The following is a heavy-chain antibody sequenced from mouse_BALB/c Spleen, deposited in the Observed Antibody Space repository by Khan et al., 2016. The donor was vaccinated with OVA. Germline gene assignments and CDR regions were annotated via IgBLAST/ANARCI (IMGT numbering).Heavy chain of an antibody. J-gene: IGHJ2*01. Sequence: IQLVQSGTVLARPGASVKMSCKASGYSFTSYWMHWVKQRPGQGLEWIGAIYPGNSDTRYIQKFKGKAKLTAVTSASTAYMELSSLTNEDSAVYYCTRSYDSYYFDYWGQGTTLTVSS. CDR2: IYPGNSDT. CDR1: GYSFTSYW. V-gene: IGHV1-5*01. D-gene: IGHD2-4*01. CDR3: TRSYDSYYFDY.